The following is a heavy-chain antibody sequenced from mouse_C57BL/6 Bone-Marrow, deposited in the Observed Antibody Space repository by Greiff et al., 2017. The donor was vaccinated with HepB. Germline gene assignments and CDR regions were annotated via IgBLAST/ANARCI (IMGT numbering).Heavy chain of an antibody. CDR2: IYPGSGNT. J-gene: IGHJ2*01. D-gene: IGHD1-1*01. V-gene: IGHV1-66*01. CDR1: GYSFTSYY. CDR3: ARGILLDY. Sequence: QVQLKESGPELVKPGASVKISCKASGYSFTSYYIHWVKQRPGQGLEWIGWIYPGSGNTKYNEKFKGKATLTADTSSSTAYMQLSSLTSEDSAVYYYARGILLDYWGQGTTLTVSS.